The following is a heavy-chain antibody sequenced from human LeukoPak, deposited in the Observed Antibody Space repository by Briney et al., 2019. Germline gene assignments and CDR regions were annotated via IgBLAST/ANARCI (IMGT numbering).Heavy chain of an antibody. Sequence: ASVKVSCKASGYTFTSYYMHWVRQAPGQGLEWMGIINPSGGSTSYAQKFQGRVTMTRDTSTSTVCMELSSLRSEDTAVYYCARDPLTIVVSGGGWFDPWGQGTLVTVSS. CDR1: GYTFTSYY. CDR2: INPSGGST. CDR3: ARDPLTIVVSGGGWFDP. J-gene: IGHJ5*02. D-gene: IGHD1-26*01. V-gene: IGHV1-46*01.